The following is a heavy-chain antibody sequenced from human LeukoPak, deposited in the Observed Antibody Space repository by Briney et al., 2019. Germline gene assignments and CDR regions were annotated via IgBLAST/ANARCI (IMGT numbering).Heavy chain of an antibody. CDR1: GFTFSSYS. Sequence: GGSLRLSCAASGFTFSSYSMNWVRQAPGKGLEWVAVISKDGSDKYYPGSVRGRFTISRDNSKNTIYLQMDSLRAEDTAIYYCARDYWWNYDYWGQGTLVTVSS. V-gene: IGHV3-30*03. CDR3: ARDYWWNYDY. CDR2: ISKDGSDK. J-gene: IGHJ4*02. D-gene: IGHD1-7*01.